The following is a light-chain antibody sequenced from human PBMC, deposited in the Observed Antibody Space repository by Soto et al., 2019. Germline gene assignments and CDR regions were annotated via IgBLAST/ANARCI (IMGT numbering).Light chain of an antibody. CDR3: QQRSNWPST. CDR2: DAS. J-gene: IGKJ4*01. Sequence: EIVLTQSPATLSLSPGERATLSCRASQSVSSYLAWYQQKPGQAPRLLIYDASNRATGIPARFSGSGSGTDFTLTISILEPEDFAVYYCQQRSNWPSTFGGGTKVEIK. V-gene: IGKV3-11*01. CDR1: QSVSSY.